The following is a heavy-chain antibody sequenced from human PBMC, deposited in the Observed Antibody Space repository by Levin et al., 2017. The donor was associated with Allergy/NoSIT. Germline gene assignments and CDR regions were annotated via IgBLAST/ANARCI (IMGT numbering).Heavy chain of an antibody. CDR3: AINSGWRDY. Sequence: GESLKISCAASGFTFSSYAMSWVRQAPGKGLEWVSAISGSGGSTYYADSVKGRFTISRDNSKNTLYLQMNSLRAEDTAVYYCAINSGWRDYWGQGTLVTVSS. D-gene: IGHD6-19*01. CDR1: GFTFSSYA. J-gene: IGHJ4*02. CDR2: ISGSGGST. V-gene: IGHV3-23*01.